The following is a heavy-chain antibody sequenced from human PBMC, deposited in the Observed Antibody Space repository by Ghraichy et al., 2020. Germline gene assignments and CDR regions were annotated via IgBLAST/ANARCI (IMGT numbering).Heavy chain of an antibody. V-gene: IGHV3-7*01. CDR2: IRYDGNEK. Sequence: LSLTCAASGFTFDTYWMAWVRQAPGKGLEWVANIRYDGNEKHYVDSVKGRFTISRDNAKNSLYLQMNGLRAEDTAVYHCARDFSGSLDYWGQGILITVSS. CDR3: ARDFSGSLDY. CDR1: GFTFDTYW. J-gene: IGHJ4*02. D-gene: IGHD1-26*01.